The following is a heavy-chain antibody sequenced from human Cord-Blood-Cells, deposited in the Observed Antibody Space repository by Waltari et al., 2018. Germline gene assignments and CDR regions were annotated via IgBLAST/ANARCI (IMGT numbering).Heavy chain of an antibody. CDR1: GYTFTSYY. V-gene: IGHV1-46*01. D-gene: IGHD6-19*01. CDR3: AREVSVAGSSLDY. CDR2: IHPSGSST. Sequence: QVQLVQSGAEVKKPGASVKVSCKASGYTFTSYYMHWVRQAPGQGLEWMGIIHPSGSSTSYVQKFQGRVTMTRDTSTSTVYMELSSLRSEDTAVYYCAREVSVAGSSLDYWGQGTLVTVSS. J-gene: IGHJ4*02.